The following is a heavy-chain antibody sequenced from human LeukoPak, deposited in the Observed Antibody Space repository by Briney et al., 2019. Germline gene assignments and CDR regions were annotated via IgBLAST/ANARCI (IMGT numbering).Heavy chain of an antibody. J-gene: IGHJ4*02. CDR3: ARGSIVGPTADY. CDR2: IYYSGST. Sequence: SETLSLTCTVSGVSISSYYWSWIRQPPGKGLEWIGYIYYSGSTNYNPSLKSRVTISVDTSKNQFSLKLSSVTAADTAVYYCARGSIVGPTADYWGQGTLVTVSS. CDR1: GVSISSYY. V-gene: IGHV4-59*01. D-gene: IGHD1-26*01.